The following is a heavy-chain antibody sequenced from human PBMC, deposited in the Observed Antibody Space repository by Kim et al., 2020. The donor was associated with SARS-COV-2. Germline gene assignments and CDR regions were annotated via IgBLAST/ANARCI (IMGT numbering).Heavy chain of an antibody. CDR3: ATGVGMGVPSWFDP. D-gene: IGHD1-26*01. V-gene: IGHV1-24*01. Sequence: ASVKVSCKFSGYTLTELSMHWVRQAPGKWLEWMGGFDPEDGETIYAQKFQGRVTMTEDTSTDTAYMELSSLRSEDTAVYYCATGVGMGVPSWFDPWGQGTLVTVSS. CDR1: GYTLTELS. CDR2: FDPEDGET. J-gene: IGHJ5*02.